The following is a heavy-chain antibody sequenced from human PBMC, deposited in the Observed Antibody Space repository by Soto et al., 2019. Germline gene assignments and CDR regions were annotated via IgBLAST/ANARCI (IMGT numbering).Heavy chain of an antibody. CDR3: ARCYDYGDY. V-gene: IGHV4-59*01. CDR2: IYYSGST. Sequence: QVQLQESGPGLVKPSETLSLTCTVSGGSISSYYWSWIRQPPGKGLEWSGYIYYSGSTNYNPSLKSRVTISVDTSKNQFSLKLSSVTAADTAVYYCARCYDYGDYWGQGTLVTVSS. J-gene: IGHJ4*02. CDR1: GGSISSYY. D-gene: IGHD2-2*01.